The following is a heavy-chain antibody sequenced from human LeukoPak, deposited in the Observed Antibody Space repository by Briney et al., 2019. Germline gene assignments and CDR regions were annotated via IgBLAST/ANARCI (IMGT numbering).Heavy chain of an antibody. Sequence: SETLSLTCTVSGGSISSYYWSWIRQPPGKGLEWIGYIYYSGSTNYNPSLKSRVTISVDTSKNQFSLKLSSVTAADTAVHYCARVVGYSYYFDYWGQGTLVTVSS. CDR1: GGSISSYY. D-gene: IGHD5-18*01. V-gene: IGHV4-59*01. J-gene: IGHJ4*02. CDR2: IYYSGST. CDR3: ARVVGYSYYFDY.